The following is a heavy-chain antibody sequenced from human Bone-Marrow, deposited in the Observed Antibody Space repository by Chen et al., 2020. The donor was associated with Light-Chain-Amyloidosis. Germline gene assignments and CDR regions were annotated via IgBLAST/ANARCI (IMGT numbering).Heavy chain of an antibody. D-gene: IGHD5-12*01. CDR1: GVTFRTSW. Sequence: VQLLESGGGLVQPGGYRRLSCAASGVTFRTSWMHRVRQAPGKGLVWVSRINPEGTRVDYADSVRGRFTISRDDAKSTVYLQMNSLRAEDTAVYYCSREFTGYDDYWGQGTLVTVSS. J-gene: IGHJ4*02. V-gene: IGHV3-74*01. CDR2: INPEGTRV. CDR3: SREFTGYDDY.